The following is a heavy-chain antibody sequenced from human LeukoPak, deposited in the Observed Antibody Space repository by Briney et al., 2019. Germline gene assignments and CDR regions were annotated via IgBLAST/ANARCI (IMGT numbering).Heavy chain of an antibody. V-gene: IGHV4-61*08. CDR2: IYYSGST. Sequence: PSETLSLTCTVSGGSISSGGYYWSWIRQPPGKGLEWIGYIYYSGSTNYNPSLKSRVTISVDTSKNQFSLKLSSVTAADTAVYYCARDRMGTPPSIYFDIWGQGTMVTVSS. J-gene: IGHJ3*02. CDR3: ARDRMGTPPSIYFDI. D-gene: IGHD1-14*01. CDR1: GGSISSGGYY.